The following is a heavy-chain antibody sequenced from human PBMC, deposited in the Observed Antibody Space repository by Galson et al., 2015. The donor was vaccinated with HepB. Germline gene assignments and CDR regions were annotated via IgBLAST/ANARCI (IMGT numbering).Heavy chain of an antibody. CDR3: ARARYCSSTSCRRDLFDI. Sequence: ETLSLTCTVSGGSISSYYWSWIRQPPGKGLEWIGYIYYSGSTNYNPSLKSRVTISVDTSKNQFSLKLSSVTAADTAVYYCARARYCSSTSCRRDLFDIWGQGTMVTVSS. V-gene: IGHV4-59*01. J-gene: IGHJ3*02. CDR2: IYYSGST. CDR1: GGSISSYY. D-gene: IGHD2-2*01.